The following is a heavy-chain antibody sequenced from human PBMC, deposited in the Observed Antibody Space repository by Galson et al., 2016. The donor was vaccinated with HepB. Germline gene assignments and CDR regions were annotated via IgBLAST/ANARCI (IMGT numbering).Heavy chain of an antibody. CDR1: GGSISGYY. Sequence: SETLSLTCTISGGSISGYYWTWIRQSAGGGLEWLGRIYGTENIRYNPSLESRASMSLDMSKSQISLEVRSVTAADTAVDYCARGAPLGDYYHYMDVWGKGTSVTVSS. V-gene: IGHV4-4*07. CDR2: IYGTENI. CDR3: ARGAPLGDYYHYMDV. J-gene: IGHJ6*03. D-gene: IGHD1-26*01.